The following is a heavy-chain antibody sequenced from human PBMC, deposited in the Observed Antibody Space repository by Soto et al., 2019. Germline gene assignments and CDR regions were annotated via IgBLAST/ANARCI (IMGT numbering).Heavy chain of an antibody. CDR1: GYTFTGYY. V-gene: IGHV1-2*04. Sequence: ASVKVSCKASGYTFTGYYMHWVRQAPGQGLKWMGWINPNSGGTNYAQKFQGWVSMTRDTSISTAYMELSRLRSDDTAVYYCARVGCSGGSCYPYFDDWGQGTLVTVSS. D-gene: IGHD2-15*01. J-gene: IGHJ4*02. CDR2: INPNSGGT. CDR3: ARVGCSGGSCYPYFDD.